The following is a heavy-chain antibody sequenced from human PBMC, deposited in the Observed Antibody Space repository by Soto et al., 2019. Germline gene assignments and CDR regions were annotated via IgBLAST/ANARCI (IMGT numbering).Heavy chain of an antibody. V-gene: IGHV4-59*11. J-gene: IGHJ5*01. CDR3: ARDRYFYDSRGYYRTLDS. Sequence: LSLTCTISGDSFSNHYWTWIRQSPGKGLEWIGYIFHSGTTDYNPSVKSRVTISIDKSRNLFSLNLTSVTAADTAVYYCARDRYFYDSRGYYRTLDSWGRGTLVTVSS. CDR2: IFHSGTT. D-gene: IGHD3-22*01. CDR1: GDSFSNHY.